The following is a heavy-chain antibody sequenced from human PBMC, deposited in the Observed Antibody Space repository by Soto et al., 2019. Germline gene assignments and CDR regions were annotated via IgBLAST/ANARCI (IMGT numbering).Heavy chain of an antibody. CDR2: IYYTGST. Sequence: PSETLSLTCSFSVASIRSGGYYCSWLRQSPGKGLEWIGHIYYTGSTFYSPSLKSRLTISLDTSKNQFSLDLRSVTAADTAMYYCARIEMASIKWGRGTLVSVSS. J-gene: IGHJ4*02. CDR3: ARIEMASIK. CDR1: VASIRSGGYY. V-gene: IGHV4-31*03.